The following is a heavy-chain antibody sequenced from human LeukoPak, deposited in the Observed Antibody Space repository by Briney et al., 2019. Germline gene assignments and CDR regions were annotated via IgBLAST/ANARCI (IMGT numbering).Heavy chain of an antibody. Sequence: TGGPLRLSCAASGFTFSYAWMSWVRQAPGKGLEGVGRIKSKTDGGTTDYAAPVKGRFTISRDNAKNSLYLQMNSLRAEDTAVYYCARDLLIYYYYMDVWGKGTTVTVSS. CDR1: GFTFSYAW. J-gene: IGHJ6*03. V-gene: IGHV3-15*01. CDR3: ARDLLIYYYYMDV. D-gene: IGHD2-8*01. CDR2: IKSKTDGGTT.